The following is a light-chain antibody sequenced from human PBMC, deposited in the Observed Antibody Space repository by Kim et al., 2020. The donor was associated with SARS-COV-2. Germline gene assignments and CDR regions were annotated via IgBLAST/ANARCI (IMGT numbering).Light chain of an antibody. CDR1: SLRSYY. CDR3: NSRDSSGNPWV. Sequence: SSELTQDPAVSVALGQTVRITCQGDSLRSYYASWYQQKPGQAPVLVIYGKNNRPSGIPDRFSGSRSGNTASLTITGAQAEDEADYYCNSRDSSGNPWVFG. CDR2: GKN. V-gene: IGLV3-19*01. J-gene: IGLJ2*01.